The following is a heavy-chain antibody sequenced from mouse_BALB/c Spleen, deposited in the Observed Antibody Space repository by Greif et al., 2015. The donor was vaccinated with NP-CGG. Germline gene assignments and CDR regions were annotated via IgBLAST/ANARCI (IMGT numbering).Heavy chain of an antibody. Sequence: EVKLVESGGGLVKLGGSLKLSCAASGFTFSSYYMSWVRQTPEKRLELVAAINSNGGSTYYPDTVKGRFTISRDNAKNTLYLQMSSLKSEDTALYYCARRRDGYYVFMDYWGQGTSVTVSS. J-gene: IGHJ4*01. V-gene: IGHV5-6-2*01. CDR2: INSNGGST. CDR1: GFTFSSYY. CDR3: ARRRDGYYVFMDY. D-gene: IGHD2-3*01.